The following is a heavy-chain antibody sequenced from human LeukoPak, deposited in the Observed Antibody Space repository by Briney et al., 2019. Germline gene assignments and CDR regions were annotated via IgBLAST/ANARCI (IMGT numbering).Heavy chain of an antibody. J-gene: IGHJ4*02. CDR1: GGSISSYY. D-gene: IGHD3-3*01. V-gene: IGHV4-59*01. CDR2: IYYSGST. Sequence: NPSETLSLTCTVSGGSISSYYWSWIRQPPGKGLEWIGYIYYSGSTNYNPSLKSRVTISVDTSKNQFSLKLSSVTAADTAIYYCARDERLLSFLKWGQGTLVTVSS. CDR3: ARDERLLSFLK.